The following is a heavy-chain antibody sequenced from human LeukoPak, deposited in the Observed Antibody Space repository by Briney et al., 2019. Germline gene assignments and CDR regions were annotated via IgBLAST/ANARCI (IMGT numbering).Heavy chain of an antibody. CDR2: ISGSGGST. CDR3: AKDPVTMIVVVIPYYFDY. Sequence: PGGSLRLSCTASGFTFSSYAMSWVRQAPGKGLEWVSAISGSGGSTYYADSVKGRFTISRDNSKNTLYLQMNSLRAEDTAVYYCAKDPVTMIVVVIPYYFDYWGQGTLVTVSS. J-gene: IGHJ4*02. V-gene: IGHV3-23*01. D-gene: IGHD3-22*01. CDR1: GFTFSSYA.